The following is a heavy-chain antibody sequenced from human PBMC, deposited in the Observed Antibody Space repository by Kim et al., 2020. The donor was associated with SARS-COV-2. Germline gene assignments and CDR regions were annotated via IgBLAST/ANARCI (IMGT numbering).Heavy chain of an antibody. D-gene: IGHD3-22*01. Sequence: GRFTISRDNSKNTLYLQMNSMRAEDTAVYYCAKDGHYYDSSGYQGDAFDIWGQGTMVTVSS. V-gene: IGHV3-33*06. J-gene: IGHJ3*02. CDR3: AKDGHYYDSSGYQGDAFDI.